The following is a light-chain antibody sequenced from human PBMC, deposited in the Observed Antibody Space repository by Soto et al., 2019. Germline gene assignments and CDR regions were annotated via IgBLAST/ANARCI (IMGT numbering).Light chain of an antibody. J-gene: IGLJ1*01. CDR3: CSYAGSSTYV. Sequence: QCVLTQPASVSGSPGQSITISCTGTSSDVGSYNLVSWYQQHPGKAPKLMIYEVTKRPSGVFNRSSGSKSGNTASLTISGLQAEDEADYYCCSYAGSSTYVFGTGTEVTVL. V-gene: IGLV2-23*02. CDR1: SSDVGSYNL. CDR2: EVT.